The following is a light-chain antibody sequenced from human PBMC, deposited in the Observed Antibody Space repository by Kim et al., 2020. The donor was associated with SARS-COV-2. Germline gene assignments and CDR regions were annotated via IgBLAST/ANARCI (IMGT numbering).Light chain of an antibody. Sequence: QSLTISCTGTSSDVGGYNSVSWYQQHPGKAPKLMIYDSSGRASGVSNRFSGSQSGNTASLTISGLRAEDDADYYCSSHTTSSNYVFGSGTKVTV. J-gene: IGLJ1*01. CDR3: SSHTTSSNYV. V-gene: IGLV2-14*03. CDR1: SSDVGGYNS. CDR2: DSS.